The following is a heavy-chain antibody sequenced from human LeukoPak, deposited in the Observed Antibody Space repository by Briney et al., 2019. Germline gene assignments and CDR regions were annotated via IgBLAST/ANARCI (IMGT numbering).Heavy chain of an antibody. V-gene: IGHV1-69*13. CDR3: ARERTPMTTDYNSCGMDV. Sequence: SVKVSCKASGGTFSSYAISWVRQAPGQGLEWMGGIIPIFGTANYAQKFQGRVTITADESTSTAYMELSSLRSEDTAVYYCARERTPMTTDYNSCGMDVWGQGTTVTVSS. CDR2: IIPIFGTA. CDR1: GGTFSSYA. J-gene: IGHJ6*02. D-gene: IGHD4-11*01.